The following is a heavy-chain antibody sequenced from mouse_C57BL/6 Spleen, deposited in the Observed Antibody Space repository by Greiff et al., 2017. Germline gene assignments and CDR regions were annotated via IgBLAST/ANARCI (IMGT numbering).Heavy chain of an antibody. Sequence: QVQLKQPGAELVKPGASVKMSCKASGYTFTSYWITWVKQRPGQGLEWIGDIYPGSGSTNYNEKFKSKATLTVDTSSSTAYMQLSSLTSEDSAVYYCAREGDVWSYFDYWGQGTTLTVSS. CDR3: AREGDVWSYFDY. CDR2: IYPGSGST. V-gene: IGHV1-55*01. CDR1: GYTFTSYW. J-gene: IGHJ2*01. D-gene: IGHD3-3*01.